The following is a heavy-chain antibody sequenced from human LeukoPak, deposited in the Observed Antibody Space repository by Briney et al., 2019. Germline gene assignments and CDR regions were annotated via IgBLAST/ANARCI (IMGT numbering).Heavy chain of an antibody. Sequence: GASVKVSCKASGYTFTGYYMHWVRQAPGQGLEWMGWINPNSGGTNYAQKFRGRVTMTRDTSISTAYMELSRLRSDDTAVYYCARDPHSSGKNDYWGQGTLVTVSS. CDR3: ARDPHSSGKNDY. D-gene: IGHD3-22*01. J-gene: IGHJ4*02. V-gene: IGHV1-2*02. CDR2: INPNSGGT. CDR1: GYTFTGYY.